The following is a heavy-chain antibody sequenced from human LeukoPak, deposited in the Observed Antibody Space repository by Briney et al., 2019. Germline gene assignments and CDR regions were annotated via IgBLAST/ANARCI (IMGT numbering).Heavy chain of an antibody. V-gene: IGHV4-39*01. J-gene: IGHJ5*02. CDR1: GGSFSSYY. D-gene: IGHD6-13*01. CDR2: IYYSGST. Sequence: SETLSLTCAVYGGSFSSYYWGWIRQPPGKGLEWIGSIYYSGSTYYNPSLKSRVTISVDTSKNQFSLKLSSVTAADTAVYYCARQGGYSSSWYLPPNWFDPWGQGTLVTVSS. CDR3: ARQGGYSSSWYLPPNWFDP.